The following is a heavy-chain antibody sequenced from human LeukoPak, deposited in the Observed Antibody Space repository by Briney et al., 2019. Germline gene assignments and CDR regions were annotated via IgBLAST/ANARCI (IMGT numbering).Heavy chain of an antibody. V-gene: IGHV4-59*01. D-gene: IGHD1-1*01. CDR3: ARSRVTGTTFFDY. CDR2: ISDSGST. Sequence: SETLSLTCTVSGGSISGYYWSWIRQPPGKGLEWIGYISDSGSTNYNPSLTSRVTISVDTSKNHSSLKLSSVTAADTAMYYCARSRVTGTTFFDYWGQGTLVTVSS. CDR1: GGSISGYY. J-gene: IGHJ4*02.